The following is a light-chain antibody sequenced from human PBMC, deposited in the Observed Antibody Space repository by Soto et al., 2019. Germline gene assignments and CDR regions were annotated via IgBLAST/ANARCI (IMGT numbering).Light chain of an antibody. Sequence: AIQLTQSPSSLSASVGDRVTITCRASQGISSALAWYQQKPGQAPKLLIYDASSLASGVPSRFSGSGSGTDFTLTIISLQPEDFETYYCQQFNSYALTFGPGTKVDIK. V-gene: IGKV1-13*02. CDR3: QQFNSYALT. CDR2: DAS. J-gene: IGKJ3*01. CDR1: QGISSA.